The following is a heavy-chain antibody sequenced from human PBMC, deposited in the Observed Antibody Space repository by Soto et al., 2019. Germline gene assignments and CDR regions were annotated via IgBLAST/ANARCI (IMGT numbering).Heavy chain of an antibody. CDR3: ARVVPGAEAWFGP. CDR2: ISLYSDGT. V-gene: IGHV1-18*01. D-gene: IGHD2-2*01. Sequence: QVQLVQSGGEVKRPGASVKVSCKTSGYTFSNYGITWVRQAPGQPLEWLGWISLYSDGTTYAQKFQGRVSMTTATSTTTAYMELRSLRSDDTAVYYCARVVPGAEAWFGPWGQGTLVTVSS. CDR1: GYTFSNYG. J-gene: IGHJ5*02.